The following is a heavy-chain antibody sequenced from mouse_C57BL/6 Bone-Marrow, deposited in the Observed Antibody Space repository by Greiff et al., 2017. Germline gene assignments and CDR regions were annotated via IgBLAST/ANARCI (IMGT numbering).Heavy chain of an antibody. J-gene: IGHJ3*01. CDR2: ISSGGSYT. CDR3: ARAYYSDYGLFAD. CDR1: GFTFSSYG. Sequence: EVMLVESGGDLVKPGGSLKLSCAASGFTFSSYGMSWVRQTPDKRLEWVATISSGGSYTYYPVRVKGRFTISRDHAKNTRDLQMSSLKSEDTAMYYCARAYYSDYGLFADWGQGTLVTVSA. V-gene: IGHV5-6*01. D-gene: IGHD2-5*01.